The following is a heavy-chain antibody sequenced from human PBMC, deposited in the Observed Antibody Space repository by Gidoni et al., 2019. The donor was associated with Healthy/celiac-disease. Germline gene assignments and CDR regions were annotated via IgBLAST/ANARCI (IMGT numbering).Heavy chain of an antibody. CDR2: ISGSGGIT. CDR1: GFTFSSYA. CDR3: AKRGANSVVGGFDY. Sequence: EVQLLESGGGLVQPGGSLRLSCAASGFTFSSYAMSWVRQAPGKGLEWFSAISGSGGITYYADSVKGRFTISRDNSKNTMYLQMNSLRAEDTAVYYCAKRGANSVVGGFDYWGQGTLVTVSS. V-gene: IGHV3-23*01. D-gene: IGHD3-10*01. J-gene: IGHJ4*02.